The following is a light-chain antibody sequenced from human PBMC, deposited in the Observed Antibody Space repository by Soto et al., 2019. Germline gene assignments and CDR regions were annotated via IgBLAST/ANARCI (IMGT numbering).Light chain of an antibody. J-gene: IGLJ1*01. Sequence: QSVLTQPASVSGSPGQSITISCTGTSSDVGDNNYVSWYQQHPGKAPKLMIYDVTHRPSGISNRFSGAKSGNTASLTISGLQADDEADYYSSSYTSSSTLYVFGTGTKVTVL. CDR3: SSYTSSSTLYV. V-gene: IGLV2-14*01. CDR2: DVT. CDR1: SSDVGDNNY.